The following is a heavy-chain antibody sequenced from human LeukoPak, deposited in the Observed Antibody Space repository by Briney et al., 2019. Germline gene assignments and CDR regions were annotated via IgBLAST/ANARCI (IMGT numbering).Heavy chain of an antibody. V-gene: IGHV3-23*01. CDR3: AKDPPRDY. CDR1: GFTFSNYA. CDR2: ISDSGSAT. J-gene: IGHJ4*02. Sequence: GGSLRLSCAASGFTFSNYAMSWVRQAPEKGLEWVSAISDSGSATYYADSVRGRFTISRDNSQNTLHLQMNSLRAEDTAVYYCAKDPPRDYWGQGTLVTVSS.